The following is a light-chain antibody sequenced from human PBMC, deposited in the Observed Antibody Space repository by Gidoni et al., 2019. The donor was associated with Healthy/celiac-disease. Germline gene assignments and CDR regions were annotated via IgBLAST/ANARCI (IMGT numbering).Light chain of an antibody. CDR2: GAS. CDR3: QQYGSSPPFT. J-gene: IGKJ3*01. CDR1: QSVSSSY. Sequence: EIVLTQSPGTLSLSPGERATLSCSASQSVSSSYLAWYPQKPGQAPRLLIYGASSRATGIPDRFSGSGSGTDFTLTISRLEPEDFAVYYCQQYGSSPPFTFGPGTKVDIK. V-gene: IGKV3-20*01.